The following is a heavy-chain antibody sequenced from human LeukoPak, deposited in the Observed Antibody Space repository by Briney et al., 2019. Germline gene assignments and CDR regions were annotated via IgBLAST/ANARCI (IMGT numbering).Heavy chain of an antibody. D-gene: IGHD3-10*01. CDR2: MSYDGSNK. CDR1: GFTFSSYG. CDR3: ARVRGLLPTSADYGMDV. V-gene: IGHV3-30-3*01. J-gene: IGHJ6*02. Sequence: RSLRLSCAASGFTFSSYGMHWVRQAPGKGLEWVAVMSYDGSNKYYADSVKGRFTISRDNSKNTLYLQMNSLRAEDTAVYYCARVRGLLPTSADYGMDVWGQGTTVTVSS.